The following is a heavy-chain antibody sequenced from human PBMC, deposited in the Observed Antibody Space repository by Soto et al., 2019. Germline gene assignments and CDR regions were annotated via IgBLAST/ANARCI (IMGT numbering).Heavy chain of an antibody. CDR2: ISAYNGNT. CDR3: ARVFRGRGWTYYYYYGMDV. V-gene: IGHV1-18*01. Sequence: QVQLVQSGAEVKKPGASVKVSCKASGYTFTSYGISWVRQAPGQGLEWMGWISAYNGNTNYAQKLQGRVTMTTDTSTSTAYMELRSLRSDDTAVYYCARVFRGRGWTYYYYYGMDVWGQGTTVTVSS. CDR1: GYTFTSYG. J-gene: IGHJ6*02. D-gene: IGHD6-19*01.